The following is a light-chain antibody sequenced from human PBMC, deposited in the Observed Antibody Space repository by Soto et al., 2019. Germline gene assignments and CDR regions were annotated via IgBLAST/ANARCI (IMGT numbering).Light chain of an antibody. CDR2: DGN. Sequence: QSALTQPRSVSGSPGQSVTISCTGTSSDGGGYKYVSWYQQPPGKAPKLIIYDGNKPPSGVTDRFAGSKSGNTASLTISGLPAEDEADYYCCSYAGSYTVFGGGTKVTVL. J-gene: IGLJ2*01. CDR1: SSDGGGYKY. CDR3: CSYAGSYTV. V-gene: IGLV2-11*01.